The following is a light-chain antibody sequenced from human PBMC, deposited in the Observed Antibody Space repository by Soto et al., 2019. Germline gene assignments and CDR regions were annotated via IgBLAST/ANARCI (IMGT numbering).Light chain of an antibody. CDR3: QQYYSSPRT. CDR1: QSVSSSF. J-gene: IGKJ2*01. CDR2: GAS. V-gene: IGKV3-20*01. Sequence: EIVLTQSPGTLSLSPGERATLSCRAGQSVSSSFLAWFQQKPGQAPRLLIYGASSRATGIPDRFSGSGSGTNFTLTIRRLEPEDFAVYFFQQYYSSPRTFGQGTKLEIK.